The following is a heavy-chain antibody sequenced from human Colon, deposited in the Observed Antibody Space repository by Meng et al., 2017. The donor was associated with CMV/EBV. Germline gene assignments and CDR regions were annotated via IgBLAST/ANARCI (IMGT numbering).Heavy chain of an antibody. CDR3: AKDLFPGASRFLEWILGH. CDR2: ISGGGANT. Sequence: GESLKISCTGSGFTFSDYAMTWVRQVPGKGLEWVSGISGGGANTYYADSVKGRFTISRDNSKNTLYLQMNSLRVGDTALYYCAKDLFPGASRFLEWILGHWGQGTGVTVSS. CDR1: GFTFSDYA. V-gene: IGHV3-23*01. D-gene: IGHD3-3*01. J-gene: IGHJ4*02.